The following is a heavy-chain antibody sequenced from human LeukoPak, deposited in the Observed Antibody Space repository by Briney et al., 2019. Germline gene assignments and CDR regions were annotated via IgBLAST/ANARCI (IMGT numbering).Heavy chain of an antibody. CDR1: GFTFSSYS. CDR3: ARSKVEMATISFTRGYYYMDV. D-gene: IGHD5-24*01. Sequence: GGSLRLSCAASGFTFSSYSMNWVRQAPGKGLEWVSSITSSSSYIHYADSVKGRFTISRDNAKNSLYLQMNSLRAEDTAVYYCARSKVEMATISFTRGYYYMDVWGKGTTVTVSS. CDR2: ITSSSSYI. J-gene: IGHJ6*03. V-gene: IGHV3-21*01.